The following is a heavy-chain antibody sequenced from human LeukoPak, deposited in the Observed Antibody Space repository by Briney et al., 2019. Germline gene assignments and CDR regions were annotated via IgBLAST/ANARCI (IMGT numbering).Heavy chain of an antibody. Sequence: PSETLSLTCTVSGGSISSYYWSWIRQPPGKGLEWIGYIYYSGSTNYNPSLKSRVTISVDTSKNQFSLKLSSVTAADTAVYYCARASDYYGSGSYNWFDPWGQGTLVTVSS. J-gene: IGHJ5*02. D-gene: IGHD3-10*01. CDR1: GGSISSYY. CDR2: IYYSGST. CDR3: ARASDYYGSGSYNWFDP. V-gene: IGHV4-59*01.